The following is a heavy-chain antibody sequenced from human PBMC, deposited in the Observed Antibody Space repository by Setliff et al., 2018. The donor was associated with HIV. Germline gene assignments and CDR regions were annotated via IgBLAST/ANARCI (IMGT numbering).Heavy chain of an antibody. CDR3: ASGAVAATGHYYYYYMDV. V-gene: IGHV6-1*01. J-gene: IGHJ6*03. D-gene: IGHD6-19*01. CDR2: TYYKSKWYN. Sequence: SQTLSLTCAISGDSVSSNSAAWNWIRRSPSRGLEWLGRTYYKSKWYNDYAVSVKSRITINPDTSKNQFSLQLSSVTPEDTAVYYCASGAVAATGHYYYYYMDVWGKGTTVTVSS. CDR1: GDSVSSNSAA.